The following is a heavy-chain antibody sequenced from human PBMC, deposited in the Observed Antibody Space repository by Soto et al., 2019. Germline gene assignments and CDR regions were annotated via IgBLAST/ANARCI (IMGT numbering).Heavy chain of an antibody. Sequence: QVHLVQSGAEVKKPGSSVKVSCKASGGSFSNYIFAWVRQAPGQGLEWMGGTIPMFATAQYAQKLQGRVTITADESTRTVYMDLTSLTSDDTAVYYCARGLFGQKWLVGFDTWGQGTLVTVSS. CDR1: GGSFSNYI. D-gene: IGHD6-19*01. V-gene: IGHV1-69*01. J-gene: IGHJ4*02. CDR3: ARGLFGQKWLVGFDT. CDR2: TIPMFATA.